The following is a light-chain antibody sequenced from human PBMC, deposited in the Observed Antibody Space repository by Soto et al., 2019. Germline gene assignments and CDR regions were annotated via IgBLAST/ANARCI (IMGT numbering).Light chain of an antibody. J-gene: IGLJ1*01. CDR1: RGDIGTYNY. Sequence: QSALTQPASVSGSPGQSITISCTGTRGDIGTYNYVSWYQQHPGKAPKLIIHDVSNRPSGVSNRFSGSKSGNTASLTISGLQAEDEADYYCSSYTSSSTLYVFGTGTKLTVL. V-gene: IGLV2-14*01. CDR3: SSYTSSSTLYV. CDR2: DVS.